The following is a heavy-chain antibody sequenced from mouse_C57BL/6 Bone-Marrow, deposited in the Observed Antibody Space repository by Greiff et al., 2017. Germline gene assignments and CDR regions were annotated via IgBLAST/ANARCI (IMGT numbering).Heavy chain of an antibody. CDR2: ISSGGSYT. J-gene: IGHJ3*01. D-gene: IGHD2-4*01. CDR3: ARQGLPPFAY. V-gene: IGHV5-6*02. Sequence: DVKLVESGGDLVKPGGSLKLSCAASGFTFSSYGMSWVRQTPDKRLEWVATISSGGSYTYYPDSVKGRFTISRDNAKNTLYLQMSSLKSEDTAMYYCARQGLPPFAYWGQGTLVTVSA. CDR1: GFTFSSYG.